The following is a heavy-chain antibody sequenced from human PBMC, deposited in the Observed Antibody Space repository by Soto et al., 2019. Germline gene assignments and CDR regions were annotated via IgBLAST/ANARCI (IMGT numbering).Heavy chain of an antibody. J-gene: IGHJ4*02. D-gene: IGHD6-19*01. Sequence: HVQLRESGPGLVKPSETLSLSCSVSGASLLSSYWSWVRQPAGKGLEWIGHIFSSGRTSYNPSLKSRLTMSIDPPKDLFSLNLSSVTAADTAVYYCAKGWDVKYFDKWGQGTLVTVSS. CDR1: GASLLSSY. CDR2: IFSSGRT. CDR3: AKGWDVKYFDK. V-gene: IGHV4-4*07.